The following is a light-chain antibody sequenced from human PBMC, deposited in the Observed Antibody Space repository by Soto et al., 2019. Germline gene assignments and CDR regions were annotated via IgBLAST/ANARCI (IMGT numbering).Light chain of an antibody. CDR2: GSS. J-gene: IGKJ1*01. CDR1: QSVSSSF. Sequence: EIFLTQSPATLSLSPGETATLSCRASQSVSSSFFAWHQQKAGQAPRLLIYGSSIRATGIPDRCSGSGSVTHFTLTINNLEPQESSVYYCQQHGAAPWTFGQGTKVEVK. V-gene: IGKV3-20*01. CDR3: QQHGAAPWT.